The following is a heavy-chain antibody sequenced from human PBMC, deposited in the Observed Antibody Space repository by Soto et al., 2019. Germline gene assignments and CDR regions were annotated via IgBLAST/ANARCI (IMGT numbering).Heavy chain of an antibody. CDR3: TYYGSGSATFDY. V-gene: IGHV1-8*01. CDR2: MNPNSGNT. D-gene: IGHD3-10*01. CDR1: GYTFTSYH. Sequence: QVQLVQSGAEVKKPGASVKVSCKASGYTFTSYHINWVRQATGQGLEWMGWMNPNSGNTGYAQKFQGRVTMTRNTSISTAYMELSSLRSEDTAVYYCTYYGSGSATFDYWGQGTLVTVSS. J-gene: IGHJ4*02.